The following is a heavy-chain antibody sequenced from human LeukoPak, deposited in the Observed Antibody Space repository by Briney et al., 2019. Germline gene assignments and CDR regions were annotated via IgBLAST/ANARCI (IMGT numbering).Heavy chain of an antibody. CDR2: ISAYNGNT. CDR3: AREELQNIYYYYGMDV. CDR1: GYTFTSYG. V-gene: IGHV1-18*01. D-gene: IGHD3-10*01. J-gene: IGHJ6*02. Sequence: GASVKVSCKASGYTFTSYGISWVRQAPGQGLEWMGWISAYNGNTNYAQKLQGRVTMTTDTSTSTACMELRSLRSDDTAVYYCAREELQNIYYYYGMDVWGQGTTVTVSS.